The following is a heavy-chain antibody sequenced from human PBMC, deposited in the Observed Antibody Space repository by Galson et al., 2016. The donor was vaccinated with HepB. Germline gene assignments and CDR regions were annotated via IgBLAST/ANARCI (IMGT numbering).Heavy chain of an antibody. D-gene: IGHD4-17*01. Sequence: SVKVSCKASGYTFTIFGISWVRQAPGQGLEWMGWISASNGNTNYAQKFQGRVTMTTDPSTSTAYMELRSLLSDDTAVYYCARSGAEVTTHFDYWGQGTLVTVSS. CDR2: ISASNGNT. CDR1: GYTFTIFG. CDR3: ARSGAEVTTHFDY. V-gene: IGHV1-18*01. J-gene: IGHJ4*02.